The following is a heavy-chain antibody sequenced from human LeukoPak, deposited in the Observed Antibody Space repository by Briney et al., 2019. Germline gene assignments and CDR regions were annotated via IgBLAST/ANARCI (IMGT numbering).Heavy chain of an antibody. CDR3: AREYCDILTGYYRTNLGYYFDY. D-gene: IGHD3-9*01. CDR1: GYTFTGYY. Sequence: ASVKVSCKASGYTFTGYYMHWVRQAPGQGLEWMGWINPNSGGTNYAQKFQGRVTMTRDTSISTAYMELSRLRSDDTAVYYCAREYCDILTGYYRTNLGYYFDYWGQGTLVTVSS. CDR2: INPNSGGT. J-gene: IGHJ4*02. V-gene: IGHV1-2*02.